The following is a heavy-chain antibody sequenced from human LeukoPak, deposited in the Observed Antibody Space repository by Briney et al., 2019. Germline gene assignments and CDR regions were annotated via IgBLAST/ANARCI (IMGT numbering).Heavy chain of an antibody. J-gene: IGHJ4*02. CDR3: AKDAQRGFDYSNSLEY. CDR2: ILSDGTEK. CDR1: GFTYSHYG. V-gene: IGHV3-33*06. Sequence: GGSLRLSCAASGFTYSHYGMHWVRQAPGKGLEWVAVILSDGTEKYYGDAVKGRFTISRDNSRNTLYLQMNSLRGEDTAVYYCAKDAQRGFDYSNSLEYWGQGTLVTVSS. D-gene: IGHD4-11*01.